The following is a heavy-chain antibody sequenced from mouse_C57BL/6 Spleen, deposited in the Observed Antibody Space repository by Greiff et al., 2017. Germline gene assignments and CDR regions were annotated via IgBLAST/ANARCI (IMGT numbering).Heavy chain of an antibody. V-gene: IGHV1-52*01. CDR2: IDPSDSET. Sequence: VQLQQSGAELVRPGSSVKLSCKASGYTFTSYWMHWVQQRPIQGLECIGNIDPSDSETHYNQKFKDKATLTVDKSSSTAYMQLSSLTSEDSAVYYCARRSYYGSSYLDYWGQGTTLTVSS. CDR3: ARRSYYGSSYLDY. CDR1: GYTFTSYW. J-gene: IGHJ2*01. D-gene: IGHD1-1*01.